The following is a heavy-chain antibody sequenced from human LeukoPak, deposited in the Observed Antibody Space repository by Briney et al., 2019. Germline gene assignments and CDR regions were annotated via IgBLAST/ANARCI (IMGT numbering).Heavy chain of an antibody. D-gene: IGHD2-15*01. CDR2: FDPEDGET. CDR1: GYTLTELS. V-gene: IGHV1-24*01. CDR3: ATVNCSGGSCREDYFDY. Sequence: ASVKVSCRVSGYTLTELSMHWVRQAPGKGLEWMGGFDPEDGETIYAQKFQGRVTMTEDTSTDTAYMELSSLRSEDTAVYYCATVNCSGGSCREDYFDYWGQGTLVTVSS. J-gene: IGHJ4*02.